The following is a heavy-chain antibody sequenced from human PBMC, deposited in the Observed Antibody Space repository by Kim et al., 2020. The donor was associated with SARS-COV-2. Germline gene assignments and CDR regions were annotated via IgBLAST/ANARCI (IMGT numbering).Heavy chain of an antibody. J-gene: IGHJ6*02. D-gene: IGHD4-4*01. V-gene: IGHV3-23*01. CDR1: GFTFSSYA. Sequence: GGSLRLSCAASGFTFSSYAMSWVRQAPGKGLEWVSAISGSGGSTYYADSVKGRFTISRDNSKNTLYLQMNSLRAEDTAVYYCAKEMLGHYSNYVGSYGMDVWGQVTTVTVSS. CDR2: ISGSGGST. CDR3: AKEMLGHYSNYVGSYGMDV.